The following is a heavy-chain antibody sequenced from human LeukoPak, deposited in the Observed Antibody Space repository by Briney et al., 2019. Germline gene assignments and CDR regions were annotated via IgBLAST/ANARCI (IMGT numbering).Heavy chain of an antibody. J-gene: IGHJ4*02. CDR3: ARDAGSITIFGVVIKSLDY. CDR1: GYTFTSYG. CDR2: ISAYNGNI. V-gene: IGHV1-18*01. Sequence: ASVKVSCKASGYTFTSYGISWVRQAPGQGLEWMGWISAYNGNINYAQKLQGRVTMTTDTSTSTAYMELRSLRSDDTAVYYCARDAGSITIFGVVIKSLDYWGQGTLVTVSS. D-gene: IGHD3-3*01.